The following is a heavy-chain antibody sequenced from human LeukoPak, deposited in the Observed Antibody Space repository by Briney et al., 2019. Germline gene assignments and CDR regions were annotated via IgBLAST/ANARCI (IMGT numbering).Heavy chain of an antibody. CDR1: GGSFSGYY. CDR2: INHSGST. V-gene: IGHV4-34*01. D-gene: IGHD3-9*01. J-gene: IGHJ4*02. CDR3: AREYYDILTGYEDYFDY. Sequence: SETLSLTCAVHGGSFSGYYWSWIRQPPGKGLEWIGEINHSGSTNYNPSLKSRVTISVDTSKNQFSLKLSSVTAADTAVYYCAREYYDILTGYEDYFDYWGQGTLVTVSS.